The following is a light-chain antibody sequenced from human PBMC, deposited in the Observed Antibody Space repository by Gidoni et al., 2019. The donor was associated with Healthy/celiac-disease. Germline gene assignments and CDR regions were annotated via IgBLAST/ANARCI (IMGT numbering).Light chain of an antibody. Sequence: EIVLTQSPGTLSLSPGERATLSCRASQSVSSSYLAWYQQKPGQAPRLLIYGASSRATGIPDMFSGSGSGTDFTLTISRLEPEDFAVYYCQQYGSSPLVTFGQXTRLEIK. J-gene: IGKJ5*01. CDR3: QQYGSSPLVT. CDR1: QSVSSSY. CDR2: GAS. V-gene: IGKV3-20*01.